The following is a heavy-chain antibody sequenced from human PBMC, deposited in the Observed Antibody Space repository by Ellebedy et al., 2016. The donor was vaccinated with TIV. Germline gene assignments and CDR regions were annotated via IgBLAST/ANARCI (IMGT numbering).Heavy chain of an antibody. J-gene: IGHJ5*02. CDR2: IIPIFGTA. D-gene: IGHD4-17*01. CDR1: GGTFSSYA. CDR3: ARDNYGDQPYWFDP. V-gene: IGHV1-69*13. Sequence: SVKVSCXASGGTFSSYAISWVRQAPGQGLEWMGGIIPIFGTANYAQKFQGRVTITADESTSTAYMELSSLRSEGTAVYYCARDNYGDQPYWFDPWGQGTLVTVSS.